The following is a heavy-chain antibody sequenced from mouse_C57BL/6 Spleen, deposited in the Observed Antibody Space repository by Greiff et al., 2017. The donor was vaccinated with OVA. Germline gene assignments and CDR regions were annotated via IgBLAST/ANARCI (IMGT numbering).Heavy chain of an antibody. CDR2: IRNKANNPAS. V-gene: IGHV6-6*01. Sequence: EVMLVESGGGLVQPGGSMKLSCAASGFTFSDAWMDWVRQSPEKGLEWVAEIRNKANNPASYYAESVKGRFTISRDDSKSSVYLQMNSLRAEDTGIYYCHDGYLRWGQGTLVTVSA. J-gene: IGHJ3*01. D-gene: IGHD2-3*01. CDR3: HDGYLR. CDR1: GFTFSDAW.